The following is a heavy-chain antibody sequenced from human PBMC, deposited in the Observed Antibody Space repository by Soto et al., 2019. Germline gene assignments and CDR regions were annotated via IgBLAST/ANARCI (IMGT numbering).Heavy chain of an antibody. J-gene: IGHJ4*02. CDR3: AKAPSLTRTDY. V-gene: IGHV3-23*01. CDR2: ISGSGGST. D-gene: IGHD2-2*01. Sequence: GGSLRLSCAASGFTFSSYAMSWVRQAPGKGLEWVSVISGSGGSTYYADSGKGRFTSSRDNSKNTLYLQMNSLRAEDTAVYYCAKAPSLTRTDYGGQGTLVTASS. CDR1: GFTFSSYA.